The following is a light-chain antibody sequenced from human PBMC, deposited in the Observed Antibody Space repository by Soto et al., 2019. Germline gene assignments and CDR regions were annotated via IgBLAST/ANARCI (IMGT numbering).Light chain of an antibody. CDR2: AAS. Sequence: DIQITQSPSSLSASVGDRVTITCRASQSISSYLNWYQQKLGKAPKLLIYAASSLQSGVPSRFSGCGSQTDFTLTISSLQPEDFATYYCQQSYSTRYTFRQGTKLEI. CDR1: QSISSY. V-gene: IGKV1-39*01. CDR3: QQSYSTRYT. J-gene: IGKJ2*01.